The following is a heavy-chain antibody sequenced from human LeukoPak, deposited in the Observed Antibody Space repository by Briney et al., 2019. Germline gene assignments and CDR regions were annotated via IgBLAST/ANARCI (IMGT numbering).Heavy chain of an antibody. CDR1: GVSISNHY. Sequence: SETLSLTCTVSGVSISNHYSSWIRQPPGKGLEWIGYIYYIGNINYNPSLKSRVTISEDTSKNQVSLELSSVTAADTAVYYCVRHSRVVAFDYWGQGNLVTVSS. CDR2: IYYIGNI. V-gene: IGHV4-59*08. J-gene: IGHJ4*02. CDR3: VRHSRVVAFDY. D-gene: IGHD2-15*01.